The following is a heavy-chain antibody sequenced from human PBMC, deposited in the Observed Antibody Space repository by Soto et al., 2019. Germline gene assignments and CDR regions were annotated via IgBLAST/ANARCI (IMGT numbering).Heavy chain of an antibody. V-gene: IGHV4-34*01. CDR2: INHSGST. Sequence: QVQLQQWGAGLLKPSETLSLTCAVYGGSFSGYYWTWIRQPPGTGLEWIGEINHSGSTNYNPPLKCRVTIPVDTSKNQFSLKLTSVTAADTAVYYCASDKITGLFDYWGQGTLVTVSS. CDR1: GGSFSGYY. D-gene: IGHD2-8*02. CDR3: ASDKITGLFDY. J-gene: IGHJ4*02.